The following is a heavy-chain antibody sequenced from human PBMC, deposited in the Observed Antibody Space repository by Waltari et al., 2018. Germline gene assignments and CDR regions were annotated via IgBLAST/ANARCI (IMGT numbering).Heavy chain of an antibody. CDR2: ISPYNGNS. D-gene: IGHD2-15*01. CDR1: GYTFKSYG. CDR3: ARQDALEAGSFDI. J-gene: IGHJ3*02. V-gene: IGHV1-18*01. Sequence: QGQLVQSGAEVKKPGASVQVSCKTSGYTFKSYGISWVRQAPGQGLEWMAWISPYNGNSINAQRVQDRVTLTTDRSTSTVYMELRSLRFDDTAVYYCARQDALEAGSFDIWGQGTLVTVSS.